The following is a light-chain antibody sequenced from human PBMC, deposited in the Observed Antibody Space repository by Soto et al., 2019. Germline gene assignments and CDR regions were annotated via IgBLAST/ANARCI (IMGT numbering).Light chain of an antibody. CDR2: DAS. CDR1: QSVSSY. V-gene: IGKV3-11*01. J-gene: IGKJ1*01. Sequence: EIVLTQSPATLSLSPGERATLFCRASQSVSSYLAWYQQKPGQAPRLLIYDASNRATGIPARFSGRGSGTDFTLTISSLEPEDFAVYYCQQRSNWPPWTFGQGTKVEIK. CDR3: QQRSNWPPWT.